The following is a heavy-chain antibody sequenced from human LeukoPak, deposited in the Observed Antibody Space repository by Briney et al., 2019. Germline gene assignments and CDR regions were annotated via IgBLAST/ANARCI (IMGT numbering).Heavy chain of an antibody. D-gene: IGHD3-10*01. Sequence: GASVKVSCKASGYTFTGYYMHWVRQAPGQGLEWMGWINPNSGGTNYAQKFQGRVTMTRDTSISTAYMELSRLRSDDTAVYYCARDGDYGSGSYYNDYWGQGTLVTVSS. V-gene: IGHV1-2*02. CDR2: INPNSGGT. J-gene: IGHJ4*02. CDR3: ARDGDYGSGSYYNDY. CDR1: GYTFTGYY.